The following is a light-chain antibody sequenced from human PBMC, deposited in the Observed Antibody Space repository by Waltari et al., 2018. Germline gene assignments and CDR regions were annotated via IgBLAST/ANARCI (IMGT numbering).Light chain of an antibody. V-gene: IGKV3-15*01. Sequence: EIVMTQSPATLSVSPGASATLSCRASQSVSINLAWYQQKPGQAPRLLIFDTSTRATDIPARFSRSGSETHFTPTIGRLQSEDFAVYYCQQYNDWLPLTFGGGTQVEI. CDR1: QSVSIN. J-gene: IGKJ4*01. CDR3: QQYNDWLPLT. CDR2: DTS.